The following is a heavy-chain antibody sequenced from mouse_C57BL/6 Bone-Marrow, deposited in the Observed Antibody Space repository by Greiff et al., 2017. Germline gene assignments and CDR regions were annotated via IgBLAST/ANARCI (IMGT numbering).Heavy chain of an antibody. J-gene: IGHJ3*01. CDR1: GFSFYTYA. CDR3: VRSNPAWCAY. D-gene: IGHD6-1*01. V-gene: IGHV10-1*01. Sequence: GGGLVQPKGSLKLSCAASGFSFYTYAMNWVRQAPGKGLAWVARIRSKSNNYATYYAESVKDRFTLSRDDSESMPYLQMNNLKTEDTAMYYCVRSNPAWCAYWGQGTLVTVSA. CDR2: IRSKSNNYAT.